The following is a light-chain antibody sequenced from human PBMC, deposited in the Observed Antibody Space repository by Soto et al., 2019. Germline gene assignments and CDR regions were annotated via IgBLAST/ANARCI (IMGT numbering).Light chain of an antibody. CDR3: QQYNNWPPLT. V-gene: IGKV3-15*01. Sequence: IVMTQSPATLSVSQGERATLSCRASQTISANLAWYQQRPGQAPRLLIYGASTRATGIPARFSGSGSGTGFTLTISSLHSEDFAVYYCQQYNNWPPLTFGGGTKVDIK. J-gene: IGKJ4*01. CDR1: QTISAN. CDR2: GAS.